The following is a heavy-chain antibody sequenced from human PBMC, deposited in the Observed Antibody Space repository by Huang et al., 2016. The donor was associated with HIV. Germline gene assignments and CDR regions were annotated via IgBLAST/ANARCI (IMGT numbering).Heavy chain of an antibody. CDR1: GFTFSSYS. CDR3: ARGASYARIDY. Sequence: QVQLVESGGGVVQPGGSLRLSCAASGFTFSSYSMNWVRQAPGKGLEWVAVISYDGSDKYYADSGKGRFTVSRDNSENTLYVQMNSLRVDDTAVYYCARGASYARIDYWGQGTLVTVSS. V-gene: IGHV3-30-3*01. J-gene: IGHJ4*02. CDR2: ISYDGSDK. D-gene: IGHD1-26*01.